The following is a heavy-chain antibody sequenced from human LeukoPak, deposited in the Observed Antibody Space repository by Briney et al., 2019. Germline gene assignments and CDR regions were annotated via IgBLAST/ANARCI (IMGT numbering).Heavy chain of an antibody. V-gene: IGHV4-34*01. CDR1: GGSFSGYY. Sequence: SETLSLTCAVYGGSFSGYYWSWIRQPPGKGLEWIGEINHSGSTNYNPSLKSRVTISVDTSKNQFSLKLSSVTAADTAAYYCARGGAVALRPVDYWGQGTLVTVSS. CDR2: INHSGST. J-gene: IGHJ4*02. D-gene: IGHD6-19*01. CDR3: ARGGAVALRPVDY.